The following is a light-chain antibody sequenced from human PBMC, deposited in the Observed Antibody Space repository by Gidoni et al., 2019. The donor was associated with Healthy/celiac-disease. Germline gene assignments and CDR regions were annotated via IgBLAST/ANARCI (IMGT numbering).Light chain of an antibody. CDR3: QQSYSTPNT. V-gene: IGKV1-39*01. CDR1: QSISSY. CDR2: AAS. Sequence: DIQMTQSPSSLSASVGDRVTITCRASQSISSYLNWYQQKPGKAPKLRIYAASSLQSGVPSRFSGSGSGTDFTLTISSLQPEDFAIYYCQQSYSTPNTFGQGTKVEIK. J-gene: IGKJ1*01.